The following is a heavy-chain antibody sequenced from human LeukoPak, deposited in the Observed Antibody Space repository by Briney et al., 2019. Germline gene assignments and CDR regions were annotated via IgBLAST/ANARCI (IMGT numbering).Heavy chain of an antibody. V-gene: IGHV1-69*13. CDR3: ARDSHLPPYSYGYYFDY. J-gene: IGHJ4*02. CDR1: GGTFSSYA. Sequence: SVKVSCKASGGTFSSYAISWVRQAPGQGLEWMGGIIPIFGTANYAQKVQGRVTITADESTSTAYMELSSLRSEDTAVYYCARDSHLPPYSYGYYFDYWGQGTLVTVSS. CDR2: IIPIFGTA. D-gene: IGHD5-18*01.